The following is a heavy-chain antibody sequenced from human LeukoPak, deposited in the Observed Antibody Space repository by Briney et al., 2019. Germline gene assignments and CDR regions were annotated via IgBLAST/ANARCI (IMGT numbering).Heavy chain of an antibody. D-gene: IGHD3-9*01. Sequence: GAPLQISCEGSGSIFTSYWIGWVRPLPGKRLEWMGIIYPGDSNSKYSPSFQGQATISADKPISTAYLQWSSLKASDTAMYYCARQARYDDAFDIWGQGTMVTVSS. CDR1: GSIFTSYW. V-gene: IGHV5-51*01. CDR2: IYPGDSNS. CDR3: ARQARYDDAFDI. J-gene: IGHJ3*02.